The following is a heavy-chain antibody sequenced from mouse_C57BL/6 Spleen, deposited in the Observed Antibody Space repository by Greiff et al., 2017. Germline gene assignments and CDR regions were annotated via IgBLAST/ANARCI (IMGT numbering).Heavy chain of an antibody. Sequence: QVQLKQPGAELVKPGASVKLSCKASGYTFTSYWMHWVKQRPGQGLEWIGMIHPNSGSTNYNEKFKSKATLTVDKSSSTAYMQLSSLTSEDSAVXYCARGLRPFYAMDYWGQGTSVTVSS. V-gene: IGHV1-64*01. CDR2: IHPNSGST. D-gene: IGHD2-2*01. J-gene: IGHJ4*01. CDR3: ARGLRPFYAMDY. CDR1: GYTFTSYW.